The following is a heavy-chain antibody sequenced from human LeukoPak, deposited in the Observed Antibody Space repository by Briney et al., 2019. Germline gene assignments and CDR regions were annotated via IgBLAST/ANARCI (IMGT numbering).Heavy chain of an antibody. Sequence: SETLSLTCTASGGSISSYYWSWIRQPPGKGLEWIGYIYYSGSTNYNPSLKSRVTISVDTSKNQFSLKLSSVTAADTAVYYCARLITMVRGHYGPQKNNWFDPWGQGTLVTVSS. CDR2: IYYSGST. J-gene: IGHJ5*02. CDR3: ARLITMVRGHYGPQKNNWFDP. V-gene: IGHV4-59*01. D-gene: IGHD3-10*01. CDR1: GGSISSYY.